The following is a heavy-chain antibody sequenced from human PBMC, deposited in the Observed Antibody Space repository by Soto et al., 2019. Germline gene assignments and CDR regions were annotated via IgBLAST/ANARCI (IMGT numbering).Heavy chain of an antibody. CDR3: ARDQIAAAGNYCYYGMDV. Sequence: GGSLRLSCAASGFTFSSYEMNWVRQAPGKGLEWVSYISSSGSTIYYADSVKGRFTISRDNAKNSLYLQMNSLRAEDTAVYYCARDQIAAAGNYCYYGMDVWGQGTTVTVSS. CDR2: ISSSGSTI. D-gene: IGHD6-13*01. J-gene: IGHJ6*02. CDR1: GFTFSSYE. V-gene: IGHV3-48*03.